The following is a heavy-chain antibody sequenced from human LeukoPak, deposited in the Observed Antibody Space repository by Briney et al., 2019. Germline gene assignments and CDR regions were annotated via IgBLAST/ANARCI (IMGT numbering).Heavy chain of an antibody. CDR3: AKATLATTYFDS. Sequence: GGSLRLSCAASGFTFSTYAMSWVRQAPGMGLEWVSAISGRCDTIFYAGSVKGRFTVSRDNSKNTLYLQVNSLRAEDTAVYYCAKATLATTYFDSWGQGTLVTVSS. J-gene: IGHJ4*02. CDR1: GFTFSTYA. V-gene: IGHV3-23*01. D-gene: IGHD5-24*01. CDR2: ISGRCDTI.